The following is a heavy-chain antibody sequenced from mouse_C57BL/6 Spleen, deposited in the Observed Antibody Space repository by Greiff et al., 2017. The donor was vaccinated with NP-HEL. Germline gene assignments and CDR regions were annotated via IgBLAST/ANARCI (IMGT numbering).Heavy chain of an antibody. Sequence: EVKLEESGGGLVQPGGSMKLSCAASGFTFSDAWMDWVRQSPEKGLEWVAEIRNKANNHATYYAESVKGRLTISRDDSKSSVYLQMNSLRAEDTGIYYCTRRFTLYYFDYWGQGTTLTVSS. CDR1: GFTFSDAW. D-gene: IGHD5-1*01. J-gene: IGHJ2*01. CDR2: IRNKANNHAT. CDR3: TRRFTLYYFDY. V-gene: IGHV6-6*01.